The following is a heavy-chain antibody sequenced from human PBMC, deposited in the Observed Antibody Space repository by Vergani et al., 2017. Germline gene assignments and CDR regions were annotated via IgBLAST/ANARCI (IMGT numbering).Heavy chain of an antibody. Sequence: EVQLVPSGAEVKKPGASLKISCKGSGYSFNSYWIGGVRQMPGKGLEWMGIIYPGDSDTRYSPFFQGHVTIPADKSISTAYLPWSSLKASDTAMYYCARGPGGNPNPNDAFDIWGQGTMVTVSS. CDR2: IYPGDSDT. CDR1: GYSFNSYW. D-gene: IGHD4-23*01. J-gene: IGHJ3*02. CDR3: ARGPGGNPNPNDAFDI. V-gene: IGHV5-51*01.